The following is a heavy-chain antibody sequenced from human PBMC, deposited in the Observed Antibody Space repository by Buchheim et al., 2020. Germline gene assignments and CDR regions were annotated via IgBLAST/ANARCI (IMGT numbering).Heavy chain of an antibody. CDR3: ARDWATTWWLPSDY. Sequence: QVQLVESGGGVVQPGRSLRLSCAASGFTFSSYGMHWVRQAPGKGLEWVAVIWYDGSNKYYADSVKGRFTISRDHSKNTLYPQMNSLRAEDTAVYYCARDWATTWWLPSDYWGQGTL. CDR2: IWYDGSNK. CDR1: GFTFSSYG. J-gene: IGHJ4*02. D-gene: IGHD2-15*01. V-gene: IGHV3-33*01.